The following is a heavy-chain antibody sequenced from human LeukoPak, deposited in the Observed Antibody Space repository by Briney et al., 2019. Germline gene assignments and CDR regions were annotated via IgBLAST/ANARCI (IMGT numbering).Heavy chain of an antibody. Sequence: PSETLSLTCTVSGGSISGYYWSWIRQPPGKGLEWIGYIYYSGRTDYNPSLKSRVTISEDTSKNQFSLKLNSVTAVDTAMYYCARSRQEYYYGMDVWGQGTTVTVSS. CDR3: ARSRQEYYYGMDV. CDR1: GGSISGYY. J-gene: IGHJ6*02. V-gene: IGHV4-59*01. CDR2: IYYSGRT.